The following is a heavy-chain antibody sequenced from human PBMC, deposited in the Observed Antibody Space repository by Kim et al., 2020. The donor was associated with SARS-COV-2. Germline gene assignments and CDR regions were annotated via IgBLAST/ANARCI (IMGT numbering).Heavy chain of an antibody. J-gene: IGHJ6*02. CDR2: IYYSGST. CDR3: ARQAPLYSYGYSYGMDV. D-gene: IGHD5-18*01. Sequence: SETLSLTCTVSGGSISSSSYYWGWIRQPPGKGLEWIGSIYYSGSTYYNPSLKSRVTISVDTSKNQFSLKLSSVTAADTAVYYCARQAPLYSYGYSYGMDVWGQGTTVTVSS. V-gene: IGHV4-39*01. CDR1: GGSISSSSYY.